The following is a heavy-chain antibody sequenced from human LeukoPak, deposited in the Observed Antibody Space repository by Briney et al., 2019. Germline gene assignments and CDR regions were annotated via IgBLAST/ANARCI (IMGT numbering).Heavy chain of an antibody. V-gene: IGHV1-46*01. CDR3: ARGSSSSKTRRRGEVEYYFDY. J-gene: IGHJ4*02. CDR1: GYTFTSYY. D-gene: IGHD6-13*01. Sequence: APVKVSCKATGYTFTSYYMHWVRQAPGQGLEWMGKINPSGGSTSYAQKFQGRVTMTRDMSTSTVYMGLSSLRSEDTAVYYCARGSSSSKTRRRGEVEYYFDYWGQGTLVTVSS. CDR2: INPSGGST.